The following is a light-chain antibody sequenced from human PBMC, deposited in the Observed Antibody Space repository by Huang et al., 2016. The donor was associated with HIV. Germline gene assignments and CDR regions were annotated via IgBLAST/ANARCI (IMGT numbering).Light chain of an antibody. J-gene: IGKJ1*01. CDR2: KVS. Sequence: DVVMTQSPLSLPVTIGQPASISYRSSQSLVYSDGHTYLNWFQQRPGQSPRRLIYKVSNRDSGVPDRFSGSGSGTDFTLKISRVEAEDVGVYYCMQGTHRPGTFGQGTKVEIK. V-gene: IGKV2-30*01. CDR3: MQGTHRPGT. CDR1: QSLVYSDGHTY.